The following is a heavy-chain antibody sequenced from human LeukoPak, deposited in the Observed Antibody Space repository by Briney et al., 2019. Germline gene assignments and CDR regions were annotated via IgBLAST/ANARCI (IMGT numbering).Heavy chain of an antibody. Sequence: GGSLRLSCAASGFTFSSYAMHWVRQAPGKGLQYVSAISSSGGSTYYANSVKGRFIISRDNSKNTLYLQMGSLRADDTAVYYCARRYYYDSSGYRPDYYYYYYMDVWGKGTTVTISS. J-gene: IGHJ6*03. D-gene: IGHD3-22*01. CDR3: ARRYYYDSSGYRPDYYYYYYMDV. V-gene: IGHV3-64*01. CDR2: ISSSGGST. CDR1: GFTFSSYA.